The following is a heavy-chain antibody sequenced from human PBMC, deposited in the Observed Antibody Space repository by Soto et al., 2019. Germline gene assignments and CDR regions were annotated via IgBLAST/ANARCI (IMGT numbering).Heavy chain of an antibody. V-gene: IGHV1-69*01. CDR2: VIPIFGTA. J-gene: IGHJ3*02. Sequence: QVQLVQYGAEVKKPGSSVKVSCKASGGTFSSYAISWVRQAPGQGLEWMGGVIPIFGTANYAQKFQGRVTITADESTRTDYMELSSLSSEDTAVYYCARGNKDYYVITQAIPHAFDIWGQGTMVTVSS. CDR3: ARGNKDYYVITQAIPHAFDI. D-gene: IGHD3-10*02. CDR1: GGTFSSYA.